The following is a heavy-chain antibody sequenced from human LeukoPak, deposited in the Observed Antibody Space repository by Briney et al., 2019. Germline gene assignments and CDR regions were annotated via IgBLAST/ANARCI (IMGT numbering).Heavy chain of an antibody. CDR1: GGSFSGYY. CDR2: IYYSGST. D-gene: IGHD5-18*01. J-gene: IGHJ6*03. V-gene: IGHV4-59*01. Sequence: PSETLSLTCAVYGGSFSGYYWTWIRQPPGKGLEWIGYIYYSGSTNYNPSLKSRISISVDTSKNQFSLKLSSVTAADTAVYYCARTTEGGYTYNYFYYYYMDVWGKGTTVTISS. CDR3: ARTTEGGYTYNYFYYYYMDV.